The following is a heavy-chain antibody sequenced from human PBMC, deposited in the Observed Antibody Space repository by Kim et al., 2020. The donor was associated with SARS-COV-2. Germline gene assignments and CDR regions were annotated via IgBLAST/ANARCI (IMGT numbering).Heavy chain of an antibody. D-gene: IGHD3-10*01. V-gene: IGHV4-4*07. CDR3: ARDRGGSPIV. CDR2: IYASGST. Sequence: SETLSLTCTVSGGSISGHFWSWVRQSAGKGLEWIGRIYASGSTNYNPYLKSRVIMSVDTSKSYLSLNLSSVTAADTAVYFCARDRGGSPIVWGRGTLVTVSS. J-gene: IGHJ4*02. CDR1: GGSISGHF.